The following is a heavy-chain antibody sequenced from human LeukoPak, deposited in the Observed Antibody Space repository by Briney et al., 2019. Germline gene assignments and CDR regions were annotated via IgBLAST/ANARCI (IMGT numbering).Heavy chain of an antibody. Sequence: GGSLRLSCAASGFTFSSYWMTWVRQAPGTGLEWVANIKMDGSEKYYVASVKGRFTISRDNAKNSLYLQMNSLRAEDTAVYYCARGTAECTSYSCYSYYYYYMDVWGKGTTVTVSS. CDR2: IKMDGSEK. V-gene: IGHV3-7*01. CDR3: ARGTAECTSYSCYSYYYYYMDV. J-gene: IGHJ6*03. CDR1: GFTFSSYW. D-gene: IGHD3-16*02.